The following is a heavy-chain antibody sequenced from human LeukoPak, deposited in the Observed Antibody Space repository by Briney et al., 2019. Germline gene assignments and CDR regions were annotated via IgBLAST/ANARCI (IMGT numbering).Heavy chain of an antibody. CDR1: GFTFSSYS. J-gene: IGHJ4*02. Sequence: PGGSLRLSCAASGFTFSSYSMNWVRQAPGKGLEWASSISSSSSYIYYADTVKGRFTISRDNAKNSLYLQMNSLRAEDTAVYYCALVGEAAAGLLDFDYWGQGTLVTVSS. D-gene: IGHD6-13*01. V-gene: IGHV3-21*01. CDR3: ALVGEAAAGLLDFDY. CDR2: ISSSSSYI.